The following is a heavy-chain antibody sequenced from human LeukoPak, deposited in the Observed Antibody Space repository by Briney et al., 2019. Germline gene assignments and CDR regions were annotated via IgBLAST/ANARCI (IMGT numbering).Heavy chain of an antibody. CDR1: GFTFSSYA. V-gene: IGHV3-30-3*01. D-gene: IGHD2/OR15-2a*01. J-gene: IGHJ6*02. CDR2: ISYDGSNK. CDR3: ARFHADYFYTYGMDV. Sequence: GGSLRLSCAASGFTFSSYAMHWVRQAPGKGLEWVAVISYDGSNKYYADSVKGRFTISRDNSKNTLYLQMNSLRAEDTAVYYCARFHADYFYTYGMDVWGQGTTVTVSS.